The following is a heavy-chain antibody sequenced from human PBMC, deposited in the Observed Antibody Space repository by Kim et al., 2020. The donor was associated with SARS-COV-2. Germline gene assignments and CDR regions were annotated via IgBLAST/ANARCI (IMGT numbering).Heavy chain of an antibody. CDR3: ARHYDY. D-gene: IGHD3-3*02. CDR2: PNRGGT. J-gene: IGHJ4*02. Sequence: PNRGGTSYAQKVQGRVTMTRDTSISTAYVELSRLKLDDTAVYYCARHYDYWGQGTLVTVSS. V-gene: IGHV1-2*02.